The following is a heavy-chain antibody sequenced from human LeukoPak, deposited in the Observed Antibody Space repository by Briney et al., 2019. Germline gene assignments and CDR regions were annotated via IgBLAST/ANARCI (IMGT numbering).Heavy chain of an antibody. J-gene: IGHJ4*02. D-gene: IGHD3-3*01. CDR3: ARGPYYDFWSGYYWPGHYPTPFDY. Sequence: SETLSLTCAVYGGSFSGYYWSWIRQPPGKGLEWIGEINHGGSTNYNPSLKSRVTISVDTSKNQFSLKLSSVTAADTAVYYCARGPYYDFWSGYYWPGHYPTPFDYWGQGTLVTVSS. V-gene: IGHV4-34*01. CDR2: INHGGST. CDR1: GGSFSGYY.